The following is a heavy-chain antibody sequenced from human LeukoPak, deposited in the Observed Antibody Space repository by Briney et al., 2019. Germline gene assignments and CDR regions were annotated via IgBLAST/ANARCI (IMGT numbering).Heavy chain of an antibody. CDR3: AKGGPNGHGYGEAFDY. Sequence: PGGSLRLSCSASGFSFSSYAMSWVRQAPGKGLEWVSTIGSSDDSTYYADSVKGRFTITSDSSKNTLDLQMNSLRADDTAVYYCAKGGPNGHGYGEAFDYWGQGTLVAVSS. CDR1: GFSFSSYA. CDR2: IGSSDDST. D-gene: IGHD5-18*01. V-gene: IGHV3-23*01. J-gene: IGHJ4*02.